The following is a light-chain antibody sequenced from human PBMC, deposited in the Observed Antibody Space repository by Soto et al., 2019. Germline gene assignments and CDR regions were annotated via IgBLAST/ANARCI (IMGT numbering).Light chain of an antibody. CDR2: GAS. J-gene: IGKJ1*01. CDR1: QSVNCN. CDR3: QQYNSSPT. V-gene: IGKV3-15*01. Sequence: IAMTQSPATLSVSPGERATLSCRASQSVNCNLAWYKQTPGQAPRLLIYGASTRATGVPARFSGSGSGPEFPLTVSGLQSEDVAFYFCQQYNSSPTFGQGTEVDIK.